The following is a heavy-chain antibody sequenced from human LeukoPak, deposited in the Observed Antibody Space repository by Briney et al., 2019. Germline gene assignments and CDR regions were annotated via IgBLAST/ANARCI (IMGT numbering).Heavy chain of an antibody. CDR1: GFTFSSYG. CDR2: ISCDGSNK. J-gene: IGHJ5*02. CDR3: AKDLVAAARDWFDP. D-gene: IGHD6-13*01. Sequence: GGSLRLSCAASGFTFSSYGMHWVRQAPGKGLEWVAVISCDGSNKYYADSVKGRFTISRDNSKNTLYLQMNSLRAEDTAVYYCAKDLVAAARDWFDPWGQGTLVTVSS. V-gene: IGHV3-30*18.